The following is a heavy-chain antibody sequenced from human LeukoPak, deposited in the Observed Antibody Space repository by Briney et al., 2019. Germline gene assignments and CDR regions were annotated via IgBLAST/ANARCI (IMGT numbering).Heavy chain of an antibody. Sequence: GGSLRLSCAVSGFTFSSSWMHWVRQAPGKGLVWVSHIKTDGSTTAYADSVKGRFTISRDNAKNTLYLQMNSLRAEDTGVYYCAIPDPDIVLMVYVIDYWGQGTLVTVSS. CDR1: GFTFSSSW. CDR2: IKTDGSTT. CDR3: AIPDPDIVLMVYVIDY. D-gene: IGHD2-8*01. J-gene: IGHJ4*02. V-gene: IGHV3-74*01.